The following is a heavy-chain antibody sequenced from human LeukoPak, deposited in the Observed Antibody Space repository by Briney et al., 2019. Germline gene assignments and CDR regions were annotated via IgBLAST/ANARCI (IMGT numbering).Heavy chain of an antibody. D-gene: IGHD3-10*01. CDR1: GFTFSDYY. CDR3: ARGFRGVRVEYFQH. Sequence: PGGSLRLSCAASGFTFSDYYMSWIRQAPGKGLEWVSYISSSSSYTNYVDSVKGRFTISRDNAKNSLYLQMNSLRAEDTAVYYCARGFRGVRVEYFQHWGQGTLVTVSS. V-gene: IGHV3-11*06. J-gene: IGHJ1*01. CDR2: ISSSSSYT.